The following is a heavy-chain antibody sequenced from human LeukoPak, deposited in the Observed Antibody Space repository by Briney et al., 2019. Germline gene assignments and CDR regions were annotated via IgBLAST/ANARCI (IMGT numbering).Heavy chain of an antibody. V-gene: IGHV4-31*03. Sequence: PSETLSLTCTVSGGSISSGGYYWSWIRQHPGKGLEWIGYIYYSGNTYYNPSLKSRVTISVDTSKNQLSLKLSSVTAADTAVYYCARESVGYDSSGYYPHRTDYWGQGTLVTVSS. J-gene: IGHJ4*02. CDR1: GGSISSGGYY. CDR3: ARESVGYDSSGYYPHRTDY. D-gene: IGHD3-22*01. CDR2: IYYSGNT.